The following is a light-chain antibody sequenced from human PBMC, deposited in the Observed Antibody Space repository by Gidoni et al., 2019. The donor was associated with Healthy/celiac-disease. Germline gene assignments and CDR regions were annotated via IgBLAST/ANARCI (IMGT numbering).Light chain of an antibody. CDR2: GFS. Sequence: DTAMTQTPLALSVTPGQPASITCKSSQSLQHSDGKTYLYWYLQKPGQPPQLLIYGFSNRFSGVPVRFSGSGSGTDFTLKISRVESEDVGVYYCMQSIHLVYTFGQGTKLEIK. V-gene: IGKV2D-29*01. CDR1: QSLQHSDGKTY. J-gene: IGKJ2*01. CDR3: MQSIHLVYT.